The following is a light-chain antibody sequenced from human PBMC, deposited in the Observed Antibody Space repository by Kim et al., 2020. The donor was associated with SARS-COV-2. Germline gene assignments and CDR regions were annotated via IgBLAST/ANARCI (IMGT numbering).Light chain of an antibody. J-gene: IGKJ4*01. CDR2: EAS. CDR3: QQTHSVPLT. CDR1: QDISSW. V-gene: IGKV1D-12*01. Sequence: DIQMTQSPSSVSASVGDRVTITCRASQDISSWLGWYQQKPGKAPKVLIYEASNLQSGVPSRFSGSGSGTDFTLTINSLQPEDFATYYCQQTHSVPLTFGGGTKVYIK.